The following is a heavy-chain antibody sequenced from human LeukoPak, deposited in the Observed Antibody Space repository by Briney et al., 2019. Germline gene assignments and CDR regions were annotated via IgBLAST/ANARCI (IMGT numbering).Heavy chain of an antibody. CDR3: ARVHSIAVAASTY. CDR2: INPSGGST. D-gene: IGHD6-19*01. J-gene: IGHJ4*02. CDR1: GYTFTSYY. Sequence: ASVKVSCKASGYTFTSYYMHWVRQAPGQGLEWMGIINPSGGSTSYAQKFQGRVTMTRDTSISTAYMELSRLRSDDTAVYYCARVHSIAVAASTYWGQGTLVTVSS. V-gene: IGHV1-46*01.